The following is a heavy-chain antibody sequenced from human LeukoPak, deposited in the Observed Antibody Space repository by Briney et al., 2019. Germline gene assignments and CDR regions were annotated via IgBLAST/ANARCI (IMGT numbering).Heavy chain of an antibody. J-gene: IGHJ4*02. CDR2: ISGSGGST. Sequence: GGSLRLSCAASGFTFSSYAMSWVRQAPGKGLEWVSAISGSGGSTYYADSVKGRFTISRDNSKNTLYLQMNSLRAEDTAVYYCANSLRSIVGARNFDYWGQGTLVTVSS. CDR1: GFTFSSYA. CDR3: ANSLRSIVGARNFDY. D-gene: IGHD1-26*01. V-gene: IGHV3-23*01.